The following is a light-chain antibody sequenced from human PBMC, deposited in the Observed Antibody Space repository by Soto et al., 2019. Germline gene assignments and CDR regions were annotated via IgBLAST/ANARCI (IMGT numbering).Light chain of an antibody. Sequence: DIQMTQSPSILSASVGYSVTITCRASQSDSRWLAWYQQKPGKAPKLLIYDASSLNSGVPSRFSGSQSGTEFTLTITSLLPDDFATYFCQQYSSYSLPTFGGGTKVDI. CDR3: QQYSSYSLPT. CDR1: QSDSRW. J-gene: IGKJ4*01. CDR2: DAS. V-gene: IGKV1-5*01.